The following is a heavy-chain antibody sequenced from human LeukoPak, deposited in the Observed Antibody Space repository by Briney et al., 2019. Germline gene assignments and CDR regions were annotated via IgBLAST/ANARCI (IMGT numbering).Heavy chain of an antibody. Sequence: SETLSLTCTVSGGSISSSSYYWGWIRQPPGKGLEWIGSIYYSGSTYYNPSLKSRVTISVDTSKNQFSLKLSSVTAADTAVYYCARDQSSGWYRHAFDIWGQGTVVTVSS. D-gene: IGHD6-19*01. CDR1: GGSISSSSYY. CDR3: ARDQSSGWYRHAFDI. CDR2: IYYSGST. V-gene: IGHV4-39*07. J-gene: IGHJ3*02.